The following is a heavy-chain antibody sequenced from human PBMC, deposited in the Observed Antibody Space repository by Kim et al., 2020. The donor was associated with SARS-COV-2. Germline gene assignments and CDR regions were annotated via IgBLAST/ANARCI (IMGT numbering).Heavy chain of an antibody. V-gene: IGHV6-1*01. CDR3: ARVVVVPAEYGMDV. J-gene: IGHJ6*02. Sequence: AVSMKSRITIHPDTSKNQFSLQLNSVTPEDTAVYYCARVVVVPAEYGMDVWGQGTTVTVSS. D-gene: IGHD2-2*01.